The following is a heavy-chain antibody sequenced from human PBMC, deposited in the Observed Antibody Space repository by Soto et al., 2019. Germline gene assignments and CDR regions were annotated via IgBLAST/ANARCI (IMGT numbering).Heavy chain of an antibody. Sequence: TSETLSLTCTVCGGSISSYYWSWIRQPPGKGLEWIGYMYYGGRTNYNPSLKSRVTISVDTSKMQVSLKLSSVTAADTAVYFCARGTPSPLIVRSSRGPWFDPWGQGTLVTVSS. CDR3: ARGTPSPLIVRSSRGPWFDP. CDR2: MYYGGRT. CDR1: GGSISSYY. V-gene: IGHV4-59*08. J-gene: IGHJ5*02. D-gene: IGHD2-15*01.